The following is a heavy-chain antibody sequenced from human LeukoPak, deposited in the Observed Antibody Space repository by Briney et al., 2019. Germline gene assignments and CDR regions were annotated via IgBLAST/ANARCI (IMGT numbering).Heavy chain of an antibody. CDR1: GFTFSSYS. V-gene: IGHV3-21*01. Sequence: PGGSLRLSCAASGFTFSSYSMNWVRQAPGKGLEWVSSISSSSSYIYYADSVKGRFTISRDNAKNSLYLQMNSLRAEDTAVYYCARVGIAVAAYEGKYCGQGTLVTVSS. CDR3: ARVGIAVAAYEGKY. CDR2: ISSSSSYI. J-gene: IGHJ4*02. D-gene: IGHD6-19*01.